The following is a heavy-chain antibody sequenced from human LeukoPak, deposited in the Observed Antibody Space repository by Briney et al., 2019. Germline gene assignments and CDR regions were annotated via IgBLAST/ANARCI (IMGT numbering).Heavy chain of an antibody. CDR2: IYYSGST. Sequence: SETLSLTCRVSVASLSSNSNYWRWIRQPPGKGLEWIGSIYYSGSTSYNPSFKSRVTISAGTSNRQFSLELSSVTAADTAVYYCARNTASYIDYWGQGTLVTVSS. D-gene: IGHD1-26*01. CDR1: VASLSSNSNY. CDR3: ARNTASYIDY. V-gene: IGHV4-39*01. J-gene: IGHJ4*02.